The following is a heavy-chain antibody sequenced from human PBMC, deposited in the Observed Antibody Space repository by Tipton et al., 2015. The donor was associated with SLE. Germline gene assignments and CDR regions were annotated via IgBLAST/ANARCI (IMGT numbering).Heavy chain of an antibody. CDR2: MSYSGST. V-gene: IGHV4-39*07. D-gene: IGHD6-13*01. CDR1: GASIRSNSYY. Sequence: TLSLTCTVSGASIRSNSYYWGWIRQPPGKGLEWIGTMSYSGSTYYDPSLESRVTISVDTSKNQFSLKLSSLTAADTAVYYCAVSLGAAAGWGYFAPWGQGTLVTVSS. J-gene: IGHJ5*02. CDR3: AVSLGAAAGWGYFAP.